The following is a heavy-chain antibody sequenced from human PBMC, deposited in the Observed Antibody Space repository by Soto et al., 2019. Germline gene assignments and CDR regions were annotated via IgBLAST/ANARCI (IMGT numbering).Heavy chain of an antibody. V-gene: IGHV4-34*01. D-gene: IGHD1-7*01. CDR3: ARGLNWNYGAFDY. CDR2: INHRGST. J-gene: IGHJ4*02. CDR1: GGSFSTYY. Sequence: QVLLQQWGAGLLKPSETLSLTCAVYGGSFSTYYWSWIRQPPGKGLEWIGEINHRGSTNYNPSLKSRVTISVDTSKHQFSLKLSSVTAADRAVYYCARGLNWNYGAFDYWGQGTLVTVSS.